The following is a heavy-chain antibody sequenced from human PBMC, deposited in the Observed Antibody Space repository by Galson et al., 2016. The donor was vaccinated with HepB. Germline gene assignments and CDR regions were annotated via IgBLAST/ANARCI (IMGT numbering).Heavy chain of an antibody. J-gene: IGHJ6*03. CDR2: IYQDRTI. CDR3: ARAGAVGDFYYMDV. Sequence: TLSLTCAVSGGSVNSNTYSWIRQPRGKGLEWIGYIYQDRTIYYNPSLKGRVTISVDRSKNHFYLNLRSVTAADTAMYYCARAGAVGDFYYMDVWGKGTTVTVSS. D-gene: IGHD3-16*01. V-gene: IGHV4-30-2*01. CDR1: GGSVNSNTYS.